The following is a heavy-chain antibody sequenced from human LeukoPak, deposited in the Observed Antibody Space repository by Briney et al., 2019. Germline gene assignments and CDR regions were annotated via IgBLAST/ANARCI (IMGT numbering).Heavy chain of an antibody. CDR2: IYHSGST. CDR3: ARGAPGDYYDSSGYWGYFDY. V-gene: IGHV4-30-2*01. D-gene: IGHD3-22*01. CDR1: GGSISSGGYS. J-gene: IGHJ4*02. Sequence: SETLSLTCAVSGGSISSGGYSWSWIRQPPGKGLEWIGYIYHSGSTYYNPSLKSRVTISVDRSKNQFSLKLSSVTAADTAVYYCARGAPGDYYDSSGYWGYFDYWGQGTLVTVSS.